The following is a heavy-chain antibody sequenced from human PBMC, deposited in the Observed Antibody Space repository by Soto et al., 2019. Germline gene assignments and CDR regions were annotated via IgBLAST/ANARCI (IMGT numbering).Heavy chain of an antibody. J-gene: IGHJ4*02. Sequence: GGSLRLSCAASGFTFSDHYMYWVRQAPGKGLEWVAFMSYDGTTKSYADTVKGRFTISRDNSQNTLYLQMNSLRPEDTGVYYCAREVLWSRYFDYWGQGTLVTVSS. V-gene: IGHV3-30-3*01. CDR3: AREVLWSRYFDY. D-gene: IGHD3-10*01. CDR1: GFTFSDHY. CDR2: MSYDGTTK.